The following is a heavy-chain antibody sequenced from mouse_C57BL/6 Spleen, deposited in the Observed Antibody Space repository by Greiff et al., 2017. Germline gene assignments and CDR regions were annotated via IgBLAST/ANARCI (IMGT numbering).Heavy chain of an antibody. V-gene: IGHV1-52*01. CDR1: GYTFTSYW. D-gene: IGHD1-1*01. J-gene: IGHJ1*03. Sequence: QVQLQQPGAELVRPGSSVKLSCKASGYTFTSYWMHWVKQRPIQGLEWIGNIDPSDSETHYNQKFKDKATLTVDKSSSTAYMRLSSLTSEDSAVDYCARWGGTTVVEYFDVWGTGTTVTVSS. CDR3: ARWGGTTVVEYFDV. CDR2: IDPSDSET.